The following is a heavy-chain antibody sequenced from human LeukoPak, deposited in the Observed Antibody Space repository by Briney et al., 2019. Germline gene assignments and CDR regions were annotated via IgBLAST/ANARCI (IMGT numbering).Heavy chain of an antibody. CDR3: SSYDSSSSYYYYYMDV. J-gene: IGHJ6*03. CDR2: IYYSGST. CDR1: GGSISSYY. D-gene: IGHD6-6*01. Sequence: ASETLSLTCTVSGGSISSYYWSWIRQPPGKGLEWIGYIYYSGSTNYNPSLKSRVTISVDTSKNQFSLKLSSVTAADTAVYYCSSYDSSSSYYYYYMDVWGKGTTVTVSS. V-gene: IGHV4-59*08.